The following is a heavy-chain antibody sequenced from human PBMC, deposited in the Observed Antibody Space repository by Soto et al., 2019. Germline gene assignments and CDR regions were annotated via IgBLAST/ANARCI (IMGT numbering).Heavy chain of an antibody. CDR1: GGSMSRDD. V-gene: IGHV4-59*01. Sequence: PSETPALTCTVPGGSMSRDDWSCIRQPPGKGLEWIGYIYYSGSTNYNPSLKSRVTMSVDTPKNQFSLKLSSVTAADTAVYYCARRGYGPGFPYYYGMAVRGQGTSVPVAS. J-gene: IGHJ6*02. CDR3: ARRGYGPGFPYYYGMAV. D-gene: IGHD3-10*01. CDR2: IYYSGST.